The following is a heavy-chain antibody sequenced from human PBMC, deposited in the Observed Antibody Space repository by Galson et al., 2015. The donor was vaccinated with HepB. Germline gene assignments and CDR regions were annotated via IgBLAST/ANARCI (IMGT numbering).Heavy chain of an antibody. D-gene: IGHD3-10*01. J-gene: IGHJ4*02. V-gene: IGHV3-30*02. CDR3: AKGSGSGSFSSENDY. Sequence: SLRLSCAASGFTFSSYGMHWVRQAPGKGLEWVAFIRYDGSNKYYADSVKGRFTISRDNSKNTLYLQMNSLRAEDTAVYYCAKGSGSGSFSSENDYWGQGTLVTVSS. CDR2: IRYDGSNK. CDR1: GFTFSSYG.